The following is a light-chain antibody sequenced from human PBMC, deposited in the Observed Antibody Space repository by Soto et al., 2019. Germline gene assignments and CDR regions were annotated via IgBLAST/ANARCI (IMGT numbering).Light chain of an antibody. Sequence: QSALTQPASVSGSPGQSITISCTGPSSDVGGYEFVSWYQQSPGKAPKLMIYEVSDRLSGVSHRFSGSKSGNTASLTISGLQAEDEADYYCSSYTSNSVVFGGRTKLTVL. CDR2: EVS. J-gene: IGLJ2*01. CDR3: SSYTSNSVV. V-gene: IGLV2-14*01. CDR1: SSDVGGYEF.